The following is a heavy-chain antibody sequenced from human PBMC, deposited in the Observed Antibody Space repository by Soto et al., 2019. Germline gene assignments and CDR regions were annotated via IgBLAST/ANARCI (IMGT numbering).Heavy chain of an antibody. CDR3: VRNKGGYIYYYYYYMNV. D-gene: IGHD6-13*01. Sequence: ASVKVSCKASGYTFTSYYMHWVRQAPGQGLEWMGRIYPSDGSTSYAQKFQGRVTMTGDTSTSTAYMELSSLRSEDTAVYYCVRNKGGYIYYYYYYMNVWGKGTTVTVSS. CDR2: IYPSDGST. V-gene: IGHV1-46*01. J-gene: IGHJ6*03. CDR1: GYTFTSYY.